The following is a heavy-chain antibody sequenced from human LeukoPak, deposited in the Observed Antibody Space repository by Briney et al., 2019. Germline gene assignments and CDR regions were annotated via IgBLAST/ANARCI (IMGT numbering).Heavy chain of an antibody. D-gene: IGHD2-2*01. CDR2: IYYSGST. J-gene: IGHJ5*02. CDR3: ARHLVVVVVPAATENWFDP. Sequence: PSETPSLTCTVSGDSIRSNNYYWGWIRQPPGKGLEWIGSIYYSGSTYYNPSLKSRVTISVDTSKNQFSLKLSSVTAADTAVYYCARHLVVVVVPAATENWFDPWGQGTLVTVSS. CDR1: GDSIRSNNYY. V-gene: IGHV4-39*01.